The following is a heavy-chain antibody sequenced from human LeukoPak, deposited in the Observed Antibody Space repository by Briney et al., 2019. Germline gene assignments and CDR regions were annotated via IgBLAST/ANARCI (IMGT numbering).Heavy chain of an antibody. CDR3: ARDKYYHIDV. CDR1: ASDFGTSW. J-gene: IGHJ6*03. V-gene: IGHV3-74*01. CDR2: ITSDGSST. Sequence: PGGSLRLSCVASASDFGTSWMHWVRQAPGKGLVWVSRITSDGSSTIYADSVKGRFTISRDNTKNSLYLQMNNLRVEDTAVYYCARDKYYHIDVWGKGTTVIISS.